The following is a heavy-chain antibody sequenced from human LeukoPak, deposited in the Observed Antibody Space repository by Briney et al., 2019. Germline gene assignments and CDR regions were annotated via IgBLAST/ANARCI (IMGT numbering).Heavy chain of an antibody. V-gene: IGHV4-61*02. J-gene: IGHJ4*02. CDR1: GGSISSGSYY. CDR2: IYTSGGT. CDR3: ARARVVGATTPFDY. Sequence: SETLSLTCTVSGGSISSGSYYWSWLRQPAGKGLEWIGRIYTSGGTNYNPSLKSRVTISVDTSKNQFSLNLSSVTAADTAVYYCARARVVGATTPFDYWGQGTLVTVSS. D-gene: IGHD1-26*01.